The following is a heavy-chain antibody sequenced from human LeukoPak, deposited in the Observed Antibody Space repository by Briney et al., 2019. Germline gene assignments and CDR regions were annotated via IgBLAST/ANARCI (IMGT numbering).Heavy chain of an antibody. D-gene: IGHD5-12*01. V-gene: IGHV1-8*01. J-gene: IGHJ6*02. CDR1: GYTFTSND. CDR3: AREGYSGYDYYYFGMDV. Sequence: ASVKVSCKASGYTFTSNDINWVRQATGQGLEWMGWMNPNTGDTGLAQRFQGRVTMTRNTSISTAFMGLSSLRSEDTAVYFCAREGYSGYDYYYFGMDVWGQGTTVTVSS. CDR2: MNPNTGDT.